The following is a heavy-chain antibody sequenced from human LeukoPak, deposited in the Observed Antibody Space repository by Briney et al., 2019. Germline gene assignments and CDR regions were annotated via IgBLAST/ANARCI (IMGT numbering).Heavy chain of an antibody. Sequence: GRSLRLSCAASGFTFSSYGMHWVRQAPGKGLEWVAVIWYDGSNKYYADSVKGRFTISGDNSKNTLYLQMNSLRAEDTAVYYCARGPTYYDFWSGHMDVWGKGTTVTVSS. CDR3: ARGPTYYDFWSGHMDV. CDR1: GFTFSSYG. V-gene: IGHV3-33*01. CDR2: IWYDGSNK. J-gene: IGHJ6*03. D-gene: IGHD3-3*01.